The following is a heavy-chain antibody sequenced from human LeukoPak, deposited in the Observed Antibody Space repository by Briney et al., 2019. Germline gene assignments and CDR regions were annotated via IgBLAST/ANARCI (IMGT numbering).Heavy chain of an antibody. Sequence: GRSLRLSCAASGFTFSSYGMHWVRQAPGKGLEWVAVIWYDGSNKYYADSVKGRFTISRDNSKNTLYLQMNSRRAEDKAVYYCAKDPDVAVAGHDYYMDVWGKGTTVTVSS. CDR2: IWYDGSNK. CDR1: GFTFSSYG. CDR3: AKDPDVAVAGHDYYMDV. V-gene: IGHV3-33*06. D-gene: IGHD6-19*01. J-gene: IGHJ6*03.